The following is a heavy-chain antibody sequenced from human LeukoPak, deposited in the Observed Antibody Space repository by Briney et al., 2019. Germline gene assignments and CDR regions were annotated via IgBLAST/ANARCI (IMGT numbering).Heavy chain of an antibody. V-gene: IGHV4-61*02. CDR2: IYTSGST. CDR3: ARGGESSGYEGRFDT. Sequence: PTQTLSLTCTVSAASISSGSYYWSWIRQPAGKGLEWIVRIYTSGSTNYNPSLKSRVTISKDTSKNQFSLKLTSLTAAYTAVYYSARGGESSGYEGRFDTCGQRTLGTVSS. D-gene: IGHD3-22*01. CDR1: AASISSGSYY. J-gene: IGHJ5*02.